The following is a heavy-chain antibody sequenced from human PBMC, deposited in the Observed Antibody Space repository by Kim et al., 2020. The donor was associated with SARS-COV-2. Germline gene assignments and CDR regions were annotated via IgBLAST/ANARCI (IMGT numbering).Heavy chain of an antibody. CDR3: ASGDPGLWREAIGGGGSSSDY. Sequence: ASVKVSCKASGYTFTGYYMHWVRQAPGQGLEWMGRINPNSGGTNYAQKFQGRVTMTRDTSISTAYMELSRLRSDDTAVYYCASGDPGLWREAIGGGGSSSDYWGQGTLVTVSS. J-gene: IGHJ4*02. CDR1: GYTFTGYY. CDR2: INPNSGGT. D-gene: IGHD6-6*01. V-gene: IGHV1-2*06.